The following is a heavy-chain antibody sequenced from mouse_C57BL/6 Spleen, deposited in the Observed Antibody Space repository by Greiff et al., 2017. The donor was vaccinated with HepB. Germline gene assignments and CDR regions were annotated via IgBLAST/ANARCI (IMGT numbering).Heavy chain of an antibody. D-gene: IGHD1-1*02. CDR2: IDPSDSYT. V-gene: IGHV1-69*01. CDR1: GYTFTSYW. CDR3: ARWSHYGAMDY. Sequence: QVQLQQPGAELVMPGASVKLSCKASGYTFTSYWMHWVKQRPGQGLEWIGEIDPSDSYTNYNQKFKGKSTLTVDKSSSTAYMKLSSLTSEDSAVYYCARWSHYGAMDYWGQGTSVTVSS. J-gene: IGHJ4*01.